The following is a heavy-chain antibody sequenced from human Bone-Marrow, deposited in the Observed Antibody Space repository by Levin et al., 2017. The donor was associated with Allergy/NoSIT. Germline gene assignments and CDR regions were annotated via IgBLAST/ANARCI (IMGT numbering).Heavy chain of an antibody. D-gene: IGHD5-12*01. J-gene: IGHJ5*02. Sequence: SCAVSGDSVSTITYYWGWIRQHPGKGLEWIAYIYNTGTTHYNPSLKSRVAMSLDTSKNQFPLKLDSVTAADAAVYCCAAFSRIHGWMVDPWGQGTLVTVSS. V-gene: IGHV4-31*11. CDR1: GDSVSTITYY. CDR3: AAFSRIHGWMVDP. CDR2: IYNTGTT.